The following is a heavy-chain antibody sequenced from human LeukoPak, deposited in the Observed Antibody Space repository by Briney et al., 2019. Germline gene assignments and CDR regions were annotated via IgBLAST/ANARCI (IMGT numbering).Heavy chain of an antibody. Sequence: KVSCKASGGTFSSYAISWVRQAPGQGLEWMGGIIPIFVTANYAQKVQGRVTITTDESKSTAYMELSSLRSEDTAVYYCARDSRDYYDSSGYLKYYYYYMDVWGKGTTVTVSS. CDR3: ARDSRDYYDSSGYLKYYYYYMDV. CDR2: IIPIFVTA. J-gene: IGHJ6*03. D-gene: IGHD3-22*01. CDR1: GGTFSSYA. V-gene: IGHV1-69*05.